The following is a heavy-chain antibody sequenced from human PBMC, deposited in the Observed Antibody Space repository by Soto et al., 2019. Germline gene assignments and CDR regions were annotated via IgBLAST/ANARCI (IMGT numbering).Heavy chain of an antibody. CDR3: TTAYYDFWSGNYYFDY. D-gene: IGHD3-3*01. V-gene: IGHV3-15*01. Sequence: GGSLRLSCAASGFTFSNAWMSWVRQAPGKGLEWVGRIKSKTDGGTTDYAAPVKDRFTISRDDSKNTLYLQMNSLKTEDTAVYYCTTAYYDFWSGNYYFDYWGQGTLVTVSS. CDR1: GFTFSNAW. J-gene: IGHJ4*02. CDR2: IKSKTDGGTT.